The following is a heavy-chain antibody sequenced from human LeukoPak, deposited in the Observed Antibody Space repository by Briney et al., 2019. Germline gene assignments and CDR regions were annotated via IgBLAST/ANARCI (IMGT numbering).Heavy chain of an antibody. CDR3: AKDDRGSGYDYWSFFDY. D-gene: IGHD5-12*01. J-gene: IGHJ4*02. CDR1: GFTFSILD. CDR2: ISGSGGST. Sequence: PGGSLRLSCAASGFTFSILDMSWVRQAPGKGLEWVSAISGSGGSTYYADSVKGRFTISRDNSKQTLYLQMDSLRAEDMAVYYCAKDDRGSGYDYWSFFDYWGQGTLVTVSS. V-gene: IGHV3-23*01.